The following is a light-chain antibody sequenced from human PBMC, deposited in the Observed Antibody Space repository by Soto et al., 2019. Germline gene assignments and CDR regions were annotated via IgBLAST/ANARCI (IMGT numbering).Light chain of an antibody. CDR3: SSYTSSSTVV. V-gene: IGLV2-14*03. CDR2: DVS. J-gene: IGLJ2*01. Sequence: QSVLTQPASVSGSPGQSITISCTGTSSDVGGYNSVSWYQQHPGKAPKLMIYDVSNRPSGVSNRFSGSKSVNTASLTISRLQAEDEADYYCSSYTSSSTVVFGGGTKVTVL. CDR1: SSDVGGYNS.